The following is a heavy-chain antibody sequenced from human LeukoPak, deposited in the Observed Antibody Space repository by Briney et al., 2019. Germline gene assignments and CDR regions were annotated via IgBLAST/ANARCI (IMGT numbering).Heavy chain of an antibody. Sequence: PGGSLRLSCAASGFTVSSNYMSWVRQAPGKGLEWVSVIYSGGSTYYSASVKGRFIISRDNSKNTLYLQMNSLRAEVTAVYYCARGGLLEGDYYDSTDEGGKYYFDYWGQGTLVTVSS. CDR1: GFTVSSNY. D-gene: IGHD3-22*01. CDR2: IYSGGST. J-gene: IGHJ4*02. V-gene: IGHV3-53*01. CDR3: ARGGLLEGDYYDSTDEGGKYYFDY.